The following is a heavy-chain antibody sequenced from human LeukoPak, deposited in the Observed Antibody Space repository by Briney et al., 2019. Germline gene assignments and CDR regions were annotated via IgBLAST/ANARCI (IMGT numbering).Heavy chain of an antibody. CDR3: ARTINHCSSTSCSDP. CDR1: GYTFTGYY. D-gene: IGHD2-2*01. Sequence: GASVNVSCTASGYTFTGYYMHWVRQAPGQGLEWMGRINPNSGGTNYAQKFQGRVTMTRDTSISTAYMELSRLRSDDTAVCYCARTINHCSSTSCSDPWGQGTLVTVSS. CDR2: INPNSGGT. J-gene: IGHJ5*02. V-gene: IGHV1-2*06.